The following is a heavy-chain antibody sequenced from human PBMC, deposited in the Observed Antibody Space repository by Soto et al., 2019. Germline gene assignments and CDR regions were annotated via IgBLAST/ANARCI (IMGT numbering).Heavy chain of an antibody. Sequence: QVQLVQSGAEVKKPGASVKVSCKASGYTFTSYDINWVRQATGQGLEWMGWMNPNSGNTGYAQKFQXXVXMXXNTSINTAYMELSSLRSEDTAVYYCARGRDSVFDYWGQGTLVTVSS. J-gene: IGHJ4*02. D-gene: IGHD3-16*01. CDR2: MNPNSGNT. CDR3: ARGRDSVFDY. V-gene: IGHV1-8*01. CDR1: GYTFTSYD.